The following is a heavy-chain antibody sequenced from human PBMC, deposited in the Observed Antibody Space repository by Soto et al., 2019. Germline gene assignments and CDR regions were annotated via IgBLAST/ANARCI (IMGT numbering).Heavy chain of an antibody. CDR3: ARGNYDLAGGMDV. D-gene: IGHD3-3*01. V-gene: IGHV3-33*01. CDR1: GFSFSNYG. Sequence: QAQLVESGGGVVQPGRSLRLSCAASGFSFSNYGMHWVRQAPGKGLEWVAVIWYDGRNKYYVDFVKGRFTISRDNSKNKLYLQMNGLRDEDTAVYYCARGNYDLAGGMDVWGQGTTVTVSS. CDR2: IWYDGRNK. J-gene: IGHJ6*02.